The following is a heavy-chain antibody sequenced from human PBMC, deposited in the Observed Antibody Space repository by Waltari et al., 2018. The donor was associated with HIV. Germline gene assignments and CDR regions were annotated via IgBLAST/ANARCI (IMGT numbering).Heavy chain of an antibody. V-gene: IGHV4-59*01. CDR3: VRGRQYISSSYFDP. D-gene: IGHD6-19*01. CDR1: PGSIRSYY. CDR2: IYYSGST. Sequence: QVQLQESGPGLVKPSETLSLICTVSPGSIRSYYWSWIRQPPGKGLEWIGHIYYSGSTNYNPSLKSRVTISVDTSKNQFSLRLTSVTAADTAVYYCVRGRQYISSSYFDPWGQGTLVTVSS. J-gene: IGHJ5*02.